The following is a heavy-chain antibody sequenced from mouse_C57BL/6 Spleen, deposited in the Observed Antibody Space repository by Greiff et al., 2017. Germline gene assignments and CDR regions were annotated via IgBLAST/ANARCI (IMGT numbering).Heavy chain of an antibody. V-gene: IGHV6-3*01. D-gene: IGHD2-4*01. CDR3: MIYYDYLYYFDY. CDR1: GFTFSNYW. CDR2: IRLKSDNYAT. Sequence: EVKLVESGGGLVQPGGSMKLSCVASGFTFSNYWMNWVRQSPEKGLEWVAQIRLKSDNYATHYAESVKGRFTFSRDDSKSSVYLQMNNLRAEDTGIYYCMIYYDYLYYFDYWGQGTTLTVSS. J-gene: IGHJ2*01.